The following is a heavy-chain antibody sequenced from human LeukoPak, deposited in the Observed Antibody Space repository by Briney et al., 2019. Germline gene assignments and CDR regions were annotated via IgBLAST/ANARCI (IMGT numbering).Heavy chain of an antibody. CDR3: ARYPLAAAGKGGFYYYYYGMDV. CDR2: INPNSGGT. Sequence: ASVKVSCTASRYTFTGYYMHWVRQAPGQGLEWMGWINPNSGGTNYAQKFQGRVTMTRDTSISTAYMELSRLRSDDTAVYYCARYPLAAAGKGGFYYYYYGMDVWGQGTTVTVSS. V-gene: IGHV1-2*02. J-gene: IGHJ6*02. CDR1: RYTFTGYY. D-gene: IGHD6-13*01.